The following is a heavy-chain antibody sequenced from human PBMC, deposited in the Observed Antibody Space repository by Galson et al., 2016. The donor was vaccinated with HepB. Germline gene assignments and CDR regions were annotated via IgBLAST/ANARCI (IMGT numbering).Heavy chain of an antibody. CDR1: GFIFSSYA. D-gene: IGHD3-10*01. CDR2: VSSSGFTT. Sequence: SLRLSCAASGFIFSSYAMTWVRQAPGKGLEWVSSVSSSGFTTHYADSVKGRFTISRDNSKNTLYLQLNSLRAEDTAVYYCAKDLGVGDPTRPNDFDYWGQGTLVTVSS. V-gene: IGHV3-23*01. CDR3: AKDLGVGDPTRPNDFDY. J-gene: IGHJ4*02.